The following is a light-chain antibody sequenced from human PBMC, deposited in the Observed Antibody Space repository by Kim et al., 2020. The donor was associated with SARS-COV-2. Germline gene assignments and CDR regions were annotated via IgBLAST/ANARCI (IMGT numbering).Light chain of an antibody. Sequence: ASARDRVTITCRASQNINNNLNWYKQKPGKAPQLLIFAAFNSQNGVPSRFSGSGSGTEFTLTISSLQPEDFATYYCQQSIMNPFNFGPGTKVDIK. J-gene: IGKJ3*01. CDR1: QNINNN. CDR3: QQSIMNPFN. V-gene: IGKV1-39*01. CDR2: AAF.